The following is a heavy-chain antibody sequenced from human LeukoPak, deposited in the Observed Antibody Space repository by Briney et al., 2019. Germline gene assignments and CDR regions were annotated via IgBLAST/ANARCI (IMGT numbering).Heavy chain of an antibody. CDR1: GYTFTGYY. D-gene: IGHD3-16*01. CDR2: INPNSGGT. CDR3: ARDDYDYVWGRYGMDV. J-gene: IGHJ6*02. Sequence: ASVKVSCKASGYTFTGYYMHCMRQAPGQGLEWMGWINPNSGGTNYAQKFQGRVTMTRDTSISTAYMELSRLRSDDTAVYYCARDDYDYVWGRYGMDVWGQGTTVTVSS. V-gene: IGHV1-2*02.